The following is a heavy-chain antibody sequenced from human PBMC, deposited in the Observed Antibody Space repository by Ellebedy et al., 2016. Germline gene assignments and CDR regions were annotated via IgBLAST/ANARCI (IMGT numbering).Heavy chain of an antibody. CDR3: ARTPAGYFDY. V-gene: IGHV4-4*02. CDR1: GASISSAYW. J-gene: IGHJ4*02. CDR2: ILHNGYA. Sequence: SETLSLTCSVSGASISSAYWWSWVRQPPGKGLEWIGDILHNGYAKYNPSLKSRVTISVDKSKNKFSLELDSMTAADAAVSFCARTPAGYFDYWGQGTLVTVSS.